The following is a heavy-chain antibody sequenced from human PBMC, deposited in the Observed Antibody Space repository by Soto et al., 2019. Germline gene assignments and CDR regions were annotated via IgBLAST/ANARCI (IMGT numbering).Heavy chain of an antibody. V-gene: IGHV3-23*01. CDR1: GFTFSSYA. J-gene: IGHJ6*03. D-gene: IGHD7-27*01. CDR2: ISGSGGST. CDR3: VSGVHRYMDV. Sequence: GGSLRLSCAASGFTFSSYAMSWVRQAPGKGLEWVPAISGSGGSTYYADSVKGRFTISRDNSKNTLYLQMNSLRAEDTAVYYPVSGVHRYMDVWGKGTTVTVSS.